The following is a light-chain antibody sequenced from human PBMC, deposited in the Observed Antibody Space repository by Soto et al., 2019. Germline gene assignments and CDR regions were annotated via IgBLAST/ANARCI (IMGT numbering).Light chain of an antibody. Sequence: QSVLTQPASVSGSPGQSITISCTGTSSDVGSYNYGSWYQHYPGKAPKLIIYEVTHRPAGVSNRFSGSKSGNTAALTISGLQAEDEDDYYCSAYPSSTTLYVFAPVTKVTVL. CDR1: SSDVGSYNY. J-gene: IGLJ1*01. CDR3: SAYPSSTTLYV. V-gene: IGLV2-14*01. CDR2: EVT.